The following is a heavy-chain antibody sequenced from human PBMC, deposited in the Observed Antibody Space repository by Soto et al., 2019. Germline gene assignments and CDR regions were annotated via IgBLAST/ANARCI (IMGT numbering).Heavy chain of an antibody. V-gene: IGHV3-33*01. J-gene: IGHJ6*02. CDR3: ARVAGYCSGGSCYFGYYYYYYYGMDV. CDR2: IWYDGSNK. Sequence: QVQLVESGGGVVQPGRSLRLSCAASGFTFSSYGMHWVRQAPGKGLEWVAVIWYDGSNKYYADAVKGRFTISRDNSKNTLDLQMNSLRAEDTAVDYCARVAGYCSGGSCYFGYYYYYYYGMDVWGQGTTVTVSS. D-gene: IGHD2-15*01. CDR1: GFTFSSYG.